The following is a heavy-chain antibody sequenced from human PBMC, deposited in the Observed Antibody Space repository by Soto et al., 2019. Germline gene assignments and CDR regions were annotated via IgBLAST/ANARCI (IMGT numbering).Heavy chain of an antibody. CDR2: ISYDGSDR. CDR1: RFTFSDYG. D-gene: IGHD2-15*01. V-gene: IGHV3-30*03. Sequence: QVQVEEFGGGVVRPGRSLRLSCEGPRFTFSDYGFHWVRQAPGKGLEWVAMISYDGSDRYYRDSVQGRFTISRDDSKNTVFLQMNSLRTEDTAMYYCARSTYCNGGSCYPQYWGPGTLVTVSS. J-gene: IGHJ4*02. CDR3: ARSTYCNGGSCYPQY.